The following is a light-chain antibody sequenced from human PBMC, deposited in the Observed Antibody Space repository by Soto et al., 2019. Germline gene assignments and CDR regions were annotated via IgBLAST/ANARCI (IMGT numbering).Light chain of an antibody. CDR1: GSDFGRYNR. J-gene: IGLJ2*01. V-gene: IGLV2-8*01. Sequence: QSALTQPPSVSGSPGQSVTISCTGTGSDFGRYNRVSWYQHTPGTAPKLLIYEVTNRPSGVPDRFSGSKSGNTASLTVSGLQTEDEADYYCRSYAGSNNGVFGGGTKLTVL. CDR3: RSYAGSNNGV. CDR2: EVT.